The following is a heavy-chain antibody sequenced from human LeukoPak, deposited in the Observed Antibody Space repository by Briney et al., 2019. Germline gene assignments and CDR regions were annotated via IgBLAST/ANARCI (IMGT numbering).Heavy chain of an antibody. D-gene: IGHD2-15*01. V-gene: IGHV4-61*02. CDR1: GGSISNGSYY. CDR3: ARVGKISWAKDYYYMDV. CDR2: IYTSGST. Sequence: SETLSLTCTVSGGSISNGSYYWSWIRQPAGKGLEWIGRIYTSGSTNYNPSLKSRVTISVDTSKNQFSLKLSSVTAADTAVYYCARVGKISWAKDYYYMDVWGKGTTVTVSS. J-gene: IGHJ6*03.